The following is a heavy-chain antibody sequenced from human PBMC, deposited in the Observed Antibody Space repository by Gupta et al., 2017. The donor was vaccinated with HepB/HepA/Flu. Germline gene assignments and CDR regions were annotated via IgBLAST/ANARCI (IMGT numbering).Heavy chain of an antibody. CDR3: ASSTIFGPYAFDI. Sequence: QVQLQESGPGLVKPSQTLSLTCTVSGGSISSDDFYWNWIRQPPGKGLEWIGYIYYSGSTYYNPSLKSRLTMSVDTSKNQFSLKLRSVTATDTAVYYCASSTIFGPYAFDIWGQGTMVTVSS. V-gene: IGHV4-30-4*01. CDR1: GGSISSDDFY. J-gene: IGHJ3*02. CDR2: IYYSGST. D-gene: IGHD3-3*01.